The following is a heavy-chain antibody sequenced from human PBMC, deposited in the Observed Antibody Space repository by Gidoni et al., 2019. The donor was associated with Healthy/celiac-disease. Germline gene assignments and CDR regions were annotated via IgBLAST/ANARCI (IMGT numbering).Heavy chain of an antibody. CDR3: AKDPAGVEREQNIGAFDI. Sequence: EVQLLESGGGLVQPGGSLRLSCAASGFTFSSYAMSWVRQAPGKGLEWVSAISGSGGSTYYADSVKGRFTISRDNSKNTLYLQMNSLRAEDTAVYYCAKDPAGVEREQNIGAFDIWGQGTMVTVSS. J-gene: IGHJ3*02. D-gene: IGHD1-26*01. CDR1: GFTFSSYA. V-gene: IGHV3-23*01. CDR2: ISGSGGST.